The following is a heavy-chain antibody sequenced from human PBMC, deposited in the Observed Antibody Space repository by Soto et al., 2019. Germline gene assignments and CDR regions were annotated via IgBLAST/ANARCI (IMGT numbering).Heavy chain of an antibody. D-gene: IGHD6-6*01. Sequence: GGSLRLSCAAAGFIFSSYSRNGVRQASGKGLEWVSSISSSSSYIYYADSVKGRFTISRDNAKNSLYLQMNSLRAEDTAVYYCARDRVYSSSSKVRWFDPWGQGTLVTVSS. V-gene: IGHV3-21*01. J-gene: IGHJ5*02. CDR3: ARDRVYSSSSKVRWFDP. CDR2: ISSSSSYI. CDR1: GFIFSSYS.